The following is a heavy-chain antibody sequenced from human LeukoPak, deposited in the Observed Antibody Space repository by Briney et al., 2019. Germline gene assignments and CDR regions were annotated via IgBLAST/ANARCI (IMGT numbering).Heavy chain of an antibody. CDR3: ARDCGCGSCYGPYDAFDI. J-gene: IGHJ3*02. CDR2: ISSSGSTI. D-gene: IGHD2-15*01. CDR1: GFTFSSYE. V-gene: IGHV3-48*03. Sequence: GGSLRLSCAASGFTFSSYEMNWVRQAPGKGMEWVSYISSSGSTIYYADAVKGRFTISRDNAKNSLYLQMNSLRAEDTAVYYCARDCGCGSCYGPYDAFDIWGQGTMVTVSS.